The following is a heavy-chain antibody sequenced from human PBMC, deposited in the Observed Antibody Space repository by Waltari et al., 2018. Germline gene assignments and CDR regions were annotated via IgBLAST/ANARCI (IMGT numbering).Heavy chain of an antibody. CDR1: GFTFRAAW. CDR3: TTDLRYCSGGSCFTRDY. D-gene: IGHD2-15*01. J-gene: IGHJ4*02. Sequence: EVQLVESGGGLVKPGGSLSLSCVGPGFTFRAAWLNWVRQAQGKGLEWVGRIKTRTGDGTRDYTAPVEGRFTISRDDSKNTLYLQMNSLKTEDTAVYYCTTDLRYCSGGSCFTRDYWGQGTLVTVSS. CDR2: IKTRTGDGTR. V-gene: IGHV3-15*01.